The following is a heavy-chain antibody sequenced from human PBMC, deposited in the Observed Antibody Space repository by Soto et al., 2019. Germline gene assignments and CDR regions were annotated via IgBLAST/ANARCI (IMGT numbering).Heavy chain of an antibody. CDR3: VRDDFGLGIDY. CDR2: ISGSDGST. V-gene: IGHV3-23*01. Sequence: PGGSLRLSCASSGFTFSVYAMSLVRQAPGKVLEWVSAISGSDGSTYYADSMKGRFIVSRDNAKNSLYLQMNSLRAEDTAVYYCVRDDFGLGIDYWGLGTLVTVSS. J-gene: IGHJ4*02. CDR1: GFTFSVYA. D-gene: IGHD1-26*01.